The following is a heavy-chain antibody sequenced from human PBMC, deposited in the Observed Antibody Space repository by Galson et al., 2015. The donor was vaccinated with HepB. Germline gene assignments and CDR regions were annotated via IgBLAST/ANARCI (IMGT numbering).Heavy chain of an antibody. CDR1: GLIFRNYW. CDR3: ARDVL. J-gene: IGHJ4*02. Sequence: SLRLSCAASGLIFRNYWMNWVRQAPGEGLEWVANIKYDGSEKYYVASVKGRFTISRDNAKNSLYLQMNSLRVEDTAVYYCARDVLWGRGTLVTVSS. CDR2: IKYDGSEK. V-gene: IGHV3-7*03. D-gene: IGHD2/OR15-2a*01.